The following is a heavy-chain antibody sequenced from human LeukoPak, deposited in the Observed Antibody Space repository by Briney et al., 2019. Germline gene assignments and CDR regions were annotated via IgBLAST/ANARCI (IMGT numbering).Heavy chain of an antibody. CDR2: ISDSSSYK. CDR1: GFTFSSNS. J-gene: IGHJ4*02. D-gene: IGHD6-13*01. CDR3: ARAGQQLVHDY. Sequence: GGSLRLSCAASGFTFSSNSMSWVRQAPGKGLEWVSSISDSSSYKYYADSVKGRFTISRDNAKNSLYLQMNSLRAEDTAVYYCARAGQQLVHDYWGQGTLVTVSS. V-gene: IGHV3-21*01.